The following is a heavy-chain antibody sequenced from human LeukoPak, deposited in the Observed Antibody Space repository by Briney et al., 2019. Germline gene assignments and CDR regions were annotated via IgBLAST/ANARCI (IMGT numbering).Heavy chain of an antibody. V-gene: IGHV4-59*01. J-gene: IGHJ4*02. CDR1: GGSISNYY. CDR3: ARALPCDY. CDR2: VYYSGST. Sequence: SETLSLTCTVSGGSISNYYWSWIRQPPGKGLDWIGYVYYSGSTNYNPSLKSRVTISVDTSKNQFSLKLSSVTAADTAVYYCARALPCDYWGQGTLVTVSS.